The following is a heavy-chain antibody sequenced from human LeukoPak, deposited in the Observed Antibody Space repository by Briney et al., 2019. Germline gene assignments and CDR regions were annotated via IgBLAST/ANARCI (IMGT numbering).Heavy chain of an antibody. D-gene: IGHD6-13*01. CDR3: AREVPLAAAGTRGTY. V-gene: IGHV3-7*01. Sequence: GGSLRLSCAASGFTFSTFWMTWVRQAPGKGLEWVANIKQDGSEKYYVDSVKGRFTISRDNAKNSLYLRMNSLRAEDTAVYYCAREVPLAAAGTRGTYWGQGTLVTVSS. CDR1: GFTFSTFW. CDR2: IKQDGSEK. J-gene: IGHJ4*02.